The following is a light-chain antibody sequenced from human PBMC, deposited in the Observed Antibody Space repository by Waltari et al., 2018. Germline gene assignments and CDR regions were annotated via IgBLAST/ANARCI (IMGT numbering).Light chain of an antibody. CDR2: HDI. J-gene: IGLJ1*01. V-gene: IGLV3-21*04. CDR3: QVWDVSSDHLYV. Sequence: SYVLTQPPSVSVAPGDTARVTCGGDNLGRKTVHRYHQKPGQAPILVISHDIDRPSGIPERFSGYTYGNTATLTISRVVAGDEADYYCQVWDVSSDHLYVFGTGTRVTV. CDR1: NLGRKT.